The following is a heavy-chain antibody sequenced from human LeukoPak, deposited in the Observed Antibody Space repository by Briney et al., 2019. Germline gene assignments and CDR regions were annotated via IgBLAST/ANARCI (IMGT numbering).Heavy chain of an antibody. V-gene: IGHV3-7*01. CDR1: GLSFSSYC. J-gene: IGHJ4*02. Sequence: GGSLRLSCAAYGLSFSSYCMSWVRQPPGKGLEWVANIKQVGSAKYYADSVNGRSTISRDNAKNSLYLPMYSPRAEAAACYQCARGGILLVADTLYFDYWGQRTLVTAST. CDR2: IKQVGSAK. D-gene: IGHD6-19*01. CDR3: ARGGILLVADTLYFDY.